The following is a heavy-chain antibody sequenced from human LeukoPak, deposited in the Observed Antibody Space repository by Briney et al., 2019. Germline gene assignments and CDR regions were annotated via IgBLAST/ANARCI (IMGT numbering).Heavy chain of an antibody. CDR2: ISSSSSYI. CDR1: GFTVSSNY. D-gene: IGHD3-16*01. J-gene: IGHJ4*02. CDR3: ARDRGSSNYFDY. Sequence: GGSLRLSCAASGFTVSSNYMSWVRQAPGKGLEWVSSISSSSSYIYYADSVKGRFTISRDNAKNSLYPQMNSLRAEDTAVYYCARDRGSSNYFDYWGQGTLVTVSS. V-gene: IGHV3-21*01.